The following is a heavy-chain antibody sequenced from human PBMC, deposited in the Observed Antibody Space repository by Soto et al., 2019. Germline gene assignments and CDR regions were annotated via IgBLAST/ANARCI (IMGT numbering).Heavy chain of an antibody. Sequence: TLSLTCDISGDSVSSNSAAWNWIRQTPSRGLEWLGRTYYRSKWYINYAVSVKSRITVNPDTSNNQFSLQLNSVTPEDTAVYYCARGSWDDVTGHYYMDVWGKGTTVTVSS. CDR3: ARGSWDDVTGHYYMDV. CDR2: TYYRSKWYI. J-gene: IGHJ6*03. V-gene: IGHV6-1*01. CDR1: GDSVSSNSAA. D-gene: IGHD1-1*01.